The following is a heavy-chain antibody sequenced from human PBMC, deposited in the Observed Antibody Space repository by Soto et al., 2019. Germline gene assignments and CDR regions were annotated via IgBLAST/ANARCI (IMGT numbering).Heavy chain of an antibody. CDR3: ARGYSYTQTVFDY. J-gene: IGHJ4*02. CDR2: IYGSGST. CDR1: GFTFSTYA. Sequence: SLRLSCAASGFTFSTYAMHWVRQAPGKGLEWVSFIYGSGSTYYADSVKGRFAISRDNFKNTLYLQMNSLRAEDTAVYYCARGYSYTQTVFDYWGLGTLVTVSS. V-gene: IGHV3-53*01. D-gene: IGHD5-18*01.